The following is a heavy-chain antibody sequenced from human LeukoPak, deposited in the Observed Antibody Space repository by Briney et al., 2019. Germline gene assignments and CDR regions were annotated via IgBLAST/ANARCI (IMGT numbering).Heavy chain of an antibody. CDR1: GFTFSSYS. CDR2: ISSSSSTI. V-gene: IGHV3-48*01. CDR3: ARNAYDFWRLPFDY. Sequence: GGSLRLSCAASGFTFSSYSMKWVRQAPGKGLEWVSYISSSSSTIYYADSVKGRFTISRDNAKNSLYLQMNSLRAEDTAVYYCARNAYDFWRLPFDYWGQGTLVTVSS. D-gene: IGHD3-3*01. J-gene: IGHJ4*02.